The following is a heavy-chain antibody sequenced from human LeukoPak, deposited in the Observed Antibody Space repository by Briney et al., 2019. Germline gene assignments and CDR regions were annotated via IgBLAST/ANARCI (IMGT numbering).Heavy chain of an antibody. V-gene: IGHV3-30*18. Sequence: GGSLRLSCAASGSTFSTYGMHWVRQAPGKGPEWVGVISNDGSNKYHAESVKGRFTISRDNSKNTLYLQMNSLRAEDTAVYYCAKDEGHCSGGSCYRQDYWGQGTLVTVSS. CDR2: ISNDGSNK. J-gene: IGHJ4*02. CDR1: GSTFSTYG. D-gene: IGHD2-15*01. CDR3: AKDEGHCSGGSCYRQDY.